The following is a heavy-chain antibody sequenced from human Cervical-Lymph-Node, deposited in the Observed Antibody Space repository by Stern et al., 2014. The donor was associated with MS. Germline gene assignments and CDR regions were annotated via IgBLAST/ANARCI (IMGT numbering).Heavy chain of an antibody. Sequence: VQLVESGGGVVQPGGSLRLSCTASGFTFSTYAMHWVRQAPGKGLEWVAILSNDGSDEYYADSVKGRFTISRDNSKNTLYLQMDSLRAEDTAVYYCARDRVVINPAYYFDYWGQGTLVTVSS. D-gene: IGHD3-22*01. V-gene: IGHV3-33*05. J-gene: IGHJ4*02. CDR3: ARDRVVINPAYYFDY. CDR2: LSNDGSDE. CDR1: GFTFSTYA.